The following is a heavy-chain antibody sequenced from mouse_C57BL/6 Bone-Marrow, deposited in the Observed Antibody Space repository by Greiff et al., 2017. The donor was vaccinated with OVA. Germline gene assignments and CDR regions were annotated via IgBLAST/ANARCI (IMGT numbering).Heavy chain of an antibody. CDR1: GYTFTSYG. V-gene: IGHV1-81*01. CDR3: AMTTVVAYYAMDY. Sequence: QVQLQQSGAELARPGASVKLSCKASGYTFTSYGISWVKQRTGQGLEWIGAIYPRSGNTYYNEKFKGKATLTADKSSSTAYMELRSLTSEDSEVYFCAMTTVVAYYAMDYWGRGTSVTVSS. CDR2: IYPRSGNT. D-gene: IGHD1-1*01. J-gene: IGHJ4*01.